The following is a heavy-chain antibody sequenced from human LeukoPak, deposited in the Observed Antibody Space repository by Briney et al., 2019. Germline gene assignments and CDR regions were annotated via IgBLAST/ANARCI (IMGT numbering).Heavy chain of an antibody. CDR2: IYYSGST. CDR3: ARGVVVPAAIGPLPLPVDV. CDR1: GGSISSYY. V-gene: IGHV4-59*01. D-gene: IGHD2-2*02. Sequence: SETLSLTCTVSGGSISSYYWSWIRQPPGKGLGWIGYIYYSGSTNYNPSLKSRVTISVDTSKNQFSLKLSSVTAADTAVYYCARGVVVPAAIGPLPLPVDVWGKGTTVTVSS. J-gene: IGHJ6*04.